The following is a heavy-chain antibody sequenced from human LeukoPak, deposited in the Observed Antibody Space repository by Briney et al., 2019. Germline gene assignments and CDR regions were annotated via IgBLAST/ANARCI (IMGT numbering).Heavy chain of an antibody. V-gene: IGHV1-8*01. CDR3: ARAYTYSSSWHYYYYYMDV. CDR1: GYTFTSYD. D-gene: IGHD6-13*01. J-gene: IGHJ6*03. CDR2: MNPNSGNT. Sequence: GASVKVSCKASGYTFTSYDINWVRQATGQGLEWMGWMNPNSGNTGYAQKFQGRVTMTRNTSISTAYMELSSLRSEDTAVYYCARAYTYSSSWHYYYYYMDVWGKGTTVTISS.